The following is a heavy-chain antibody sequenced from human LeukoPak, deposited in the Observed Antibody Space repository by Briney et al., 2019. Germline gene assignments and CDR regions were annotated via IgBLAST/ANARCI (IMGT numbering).Heavy chain of an antibody. J-gene: IGHJ6*02. Sequence: GGSLRLSCAASGFTFSGYNMNWVRQAPGKGLEWVSSISSSSSYIYYTDSVQGRFTISRDNAKNSLYLQMNSLRAEDTAVYYCARDLGGYCSRPSCPHGMDVWGQGTTVTVSS. CDR2: ISSSSSYI. CDR1: GFTFSGYN. D-gene: IGHD2-2*01. CDR3: ARDLGGYCSRPSCPHGMDV. V-gene: IGHV3-21*01.